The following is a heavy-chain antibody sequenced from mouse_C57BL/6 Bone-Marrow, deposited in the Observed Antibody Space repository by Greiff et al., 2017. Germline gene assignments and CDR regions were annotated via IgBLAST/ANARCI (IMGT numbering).Heavy chain of an antibody. J-gene: IGHJ4*01. V-gene: IGHV3-6*01. CDR1: GYSITSGYY. CDR2: ISYDGSN. D-gene: IGHD2-2*01. CDR3: ARAAMGGYDGDYYAMDY. Sequence: EVKLQESGPGLVKPSQSLSLTCSVTGYSITSGYYWNWIRQFPGNKLEWMGYISYDGSNNYNPSLKNRISITRDPSKNQFFLKLNSVTTEDTATYYCARAAMGGYDGDYYAMDYWGQGTSVTVSS.